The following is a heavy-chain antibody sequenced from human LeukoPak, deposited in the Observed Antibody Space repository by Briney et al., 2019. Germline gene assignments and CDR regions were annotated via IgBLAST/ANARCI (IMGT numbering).Heavy chain of an antibody. CDR1: GFIFRNFD. V-gene: IGHV3-13*01. CDR2: IGLVGDS. CDR3: AKVVYSSSSSPVTFFDY. J-gene: IGHJ4*02. D-gene: IGHD6-6*01. Sequence: GGSLRLSCAASGFIFRNFDMHCVRQATGKGLGWVSDIGLVGDSDHPGSVKGRITISKDNSKNTLYLQMNSLRAEDTAVYYCAKVVYSSSSSPVTFFDYWGQGTLVTVSS.